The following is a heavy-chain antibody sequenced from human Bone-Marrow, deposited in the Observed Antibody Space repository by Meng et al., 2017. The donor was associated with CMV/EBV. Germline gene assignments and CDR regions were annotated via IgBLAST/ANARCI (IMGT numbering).Heavy chain of an antibody. Sequence: SSVNVSFKSSGGTFSSYTISWVRQAPGQGLEWMGGIIPIFGTANDAQKFQGRVTITTDESTGTAYKDLTSLRSQDNAVYYCVIGYLSSTSCYFDYWGQGTLVTVSS. V-gene: IGHV1-69*05. J-gene: IGHJ4*01. CDR1: GGTFSSYT. CDR2: IIPIFGTA. D-gene: IGHD2-2*01. CDR3: VIGYLSSTSCYFDY.